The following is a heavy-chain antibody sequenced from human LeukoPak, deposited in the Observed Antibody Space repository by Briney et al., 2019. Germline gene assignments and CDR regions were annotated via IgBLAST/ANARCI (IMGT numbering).Heavy chain of an antibody. D-gene: IGHD2-21*02. CDR2: IYYSGST. Sequence: SETLSLTCTVSGGSISGDSYYWGWIRQPPGKGLGWIGSIYYSGSTYYNPSLKSRVTISVDTSKSQISLKLRSVTAADTAVYYCARRAYCGGDCYSIDYWGQGTLVTVSS. V-gene: IGHV4-39*07. CDR3: ARRAYCGGDCYSIDY. CDR1: GGSISGDSYY. J-gene: IGHJ4*02.